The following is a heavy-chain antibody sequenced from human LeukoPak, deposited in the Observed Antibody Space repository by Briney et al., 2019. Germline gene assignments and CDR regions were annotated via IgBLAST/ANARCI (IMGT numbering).Heavy chain of an antibody. V-gene: IGHV4-38-2*02. CDR1: GYSISTGYY. CDR3: ARLGSLFMRGGSTYGDAFDI. Sequence: SETLSLTCTVSGYSISTGYYWDWIRQPPGKGLEWIGTFYHGGSTYYNPSLKSRVTISVDTSKNQFSLKLSSVTAADTAVYYCARLGSLFMRGGSTYGDAFDIWGQGTMVTVSS. D-gene: IGHD2-15*01. CDR2: FYHGGST. J-gene: IGHJ3*02.